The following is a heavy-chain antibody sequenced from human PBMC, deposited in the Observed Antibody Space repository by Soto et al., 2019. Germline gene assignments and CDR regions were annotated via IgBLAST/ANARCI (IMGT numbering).Heavy chain of an antibody. D-gene: IGHD6-13*01. V-gene: IGHV1-18*01. J-gene: IGHJ4*02. CDR3: ARELGHQLVDY. CDR1: GYTFNSYG. CDR2: INAYNGNT. Sequence: QVKLVQSGAEVKKLGASVKVSCKASGYTFNSYGSSWVRQAPGQGLEGMGWINAYNGNTNYPQKLQGRVTMTTDTSKSTAYMELRSLSSVGTAVYYCARELGHQLVDYWGQGTLVTVSS.